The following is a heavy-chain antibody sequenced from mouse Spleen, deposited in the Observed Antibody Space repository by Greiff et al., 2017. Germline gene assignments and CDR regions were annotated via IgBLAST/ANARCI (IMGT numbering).Heavy chain of an antibody. CDR3: ARLIIGTGAWFAY. CDR1: GFYFSRYW. D-gene: IGHD4-1*01. CDR2: INPDSSTI. J-gene: IGHJ3*01. Sequence: EVMLVESGGGLVQPGGSLKLSCAASGFYFSRYWMSWVRQAPGKGLEWIGEINPDSSTINYTPSLKDKFIISRDNAKNTLYLQMSKVRSEDTVLYYFARLIIGTGAWFAYWGQGTLVTVSA. V-gene: IGHV4-1*02.